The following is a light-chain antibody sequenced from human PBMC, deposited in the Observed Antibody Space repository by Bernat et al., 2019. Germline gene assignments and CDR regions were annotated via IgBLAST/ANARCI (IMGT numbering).Light chain of an antibody. CDR3: SSVSTTSTPVV. J-gene: IGLJ3*02. CDR2: DVS. Sequence: QSALTQPASVSGSPGQSITLSCTGTSSDVGVYNYVSWYQQHPGRAPKLMIFDVSNRPSGVSDRFSGSKSGNKASLTISELWPEDEADYSCSSVSTTSTPVVFGGGTTLTDL. CDR1: SSDVGVYNY. V-gene: IGLV2-14*03.